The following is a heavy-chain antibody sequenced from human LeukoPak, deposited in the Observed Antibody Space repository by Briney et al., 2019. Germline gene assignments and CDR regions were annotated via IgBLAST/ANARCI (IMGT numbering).Heavy chain of an antibody. J-gene: IGHJ6*03. V-gene: IGHV3-7*01. Sequence: GGSLRLSCAASGFSFSIYWMSWIRQTPGKGLEYVANIESNGGDKYYVDSVKGRFTISRDDAKNSLFLQMNSLRAEDTATYYCARGEFGDYYYFYMDVWGKGTTVTVSS. CDR3: ARGEFGDYYYFYMDV. D-gene: IGHD2/OR15-2a*01. CDR1: GFSFSIYW. CDR2: IESNGGDK.